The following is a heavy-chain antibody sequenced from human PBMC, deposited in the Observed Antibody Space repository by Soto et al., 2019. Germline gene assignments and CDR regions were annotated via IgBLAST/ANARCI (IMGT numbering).Heavy chain of an antibody. J-gene: IGHJ4*02. V-gene: IGHV4-31*03. Sequence: SETLSLTCTVSGGSISSGGYYWSWIRQHPGKGLGWIVYIYYSVSTYYNPSLKSRVTMSVDTSKNQFSLKLSSVTAADTAVYYCARDLANANYCSGGSCYSGGYFDYWGQGTLVTVSS. CDR3: ARDLANANYCSGGSCYSGGYFDY. CDR1: GGSISSGGYY. CDR2: IYYSVST. D-gene: IGHD2-15*01.